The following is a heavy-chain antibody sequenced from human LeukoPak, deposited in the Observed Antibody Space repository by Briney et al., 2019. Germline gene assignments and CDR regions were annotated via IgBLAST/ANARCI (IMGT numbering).Heavy chain of an antibody. CDR2: IKQDGSEK. V-gene: IGHV3-7*03. CDR3: ARDLAAVAGTSY. J-gene: IGHJ4*02. CDR1: GFTFGSYW. Sequence: PGGSLRLSCAASGFTFGSYWMSWVRQAPGKGLEWVANIKQDGSEKYYVDSVKGRFTISRDNAKNSLYLQMNSLRAEDTAVYYCARDLAAVAGTSYWGQGTLVTVSS. D-gene: IGHD6-19*01.